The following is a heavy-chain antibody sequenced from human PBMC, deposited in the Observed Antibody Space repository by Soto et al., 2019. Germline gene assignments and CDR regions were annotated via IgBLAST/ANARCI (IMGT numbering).Heavy chain of an antibody. D-gene: IGHD3-22*01. V-gene: IGHV1-3*01. CDR3: ARGEGYYYDSSGPDAFDI. Sequence: VASVKVSCKASGYTFTSYAMHWVRQAPGQRLEWMGWINAGNGNTKYSQKFQGRVTITRDTSASTAYMELSSLRSEDTAVYYCARGEGYYYDSSGPDAFDIWGQGTMVTVSS. CDR2: INAGNGNT. J-gene: IGHJ3*02. CDR1: GYTFTSYA.